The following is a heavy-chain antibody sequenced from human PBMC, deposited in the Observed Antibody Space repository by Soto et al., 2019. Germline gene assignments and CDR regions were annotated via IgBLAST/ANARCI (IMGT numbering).Heavy chain of an antibody. CDR3: ARDIPSLRYCSSTSCQAGYMDV. V-gene: IGHV4-34*01. CDR1: GGSFSGYY. Sequence: SETLSLICAVYGGSFSGYYWSWIRQPPGKGLEWIGEINHSGSTNYNPSLKSRVTISVDTSKNQFSLKLSSVTAADTAVYYCARDIPSLRYCSSTSCQAGYMDVWGKGTTVTVSS. D-gene: IGHD2-2*01. J-gene: IGHJ6*03. CDR2: INHSGST.